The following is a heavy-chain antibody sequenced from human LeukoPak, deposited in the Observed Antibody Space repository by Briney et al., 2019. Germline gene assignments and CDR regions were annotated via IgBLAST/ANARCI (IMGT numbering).Heavy chain of an antibody. CDR3: AKDRHFASNVLGY. CDR1: GFTFSSYD. J-gene: IGHJ4*02. D-gene: IGHD3-22*01. V-gene: IGHV3-30*18. Sequence: GGSLRLSCADSGFTFSSYDMHWVRQAPGKGLEWVTIISYDGGNQYYADSVKGRFTISRDNSKNTLYLQMSSLRAEDTAVYYCAKDRHFASNVLGYWGQGTLVTVSS. CDR2: ISYDGGNQ.